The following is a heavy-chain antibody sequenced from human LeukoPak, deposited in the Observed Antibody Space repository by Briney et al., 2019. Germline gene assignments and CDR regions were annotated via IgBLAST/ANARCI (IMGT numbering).Heavy chain of an antibody. Sequence: PSETLSLTCTVSGGSINSSSYYWGWIRQPPGKGLEWIGSIYYSGSTYYNPSLKSRVTISVDTSKNQFSLKLSSVTAADTAVYYCARLRGDSYYYYYYMDVWGKGTTVTVSS. CDR2: IYYSGST. V-gene: IGHV4-39*01. J-gene: IGHJ6*03. CDR1: GGSINSSSYY. D-gene: IGHD4-17*01. CDR3: ARLRGDSYYYYYYMDV.